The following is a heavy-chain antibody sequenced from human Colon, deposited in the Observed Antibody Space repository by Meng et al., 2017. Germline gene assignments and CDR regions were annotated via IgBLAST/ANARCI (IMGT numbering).Heavy chain of an antibody. J-gene: IGHJ3*02. CDR3: ASYTTTVTTARYAFDI. CDR1: GGSFSGYY. Sequence: SETLSLTCAVYGGSFSGYYWSWIRQPPGKGLEWIGEINHSGSTNYNPSLKSRFTIPVDTSKSQFSLRLSSVTAADTAVYYCASYTTTVTTARYAFDIWGQGTMVTVSS. V-gene: IGHV4-34*01. D-gene: IGHD4-17*01. CDR2: INHSGST.